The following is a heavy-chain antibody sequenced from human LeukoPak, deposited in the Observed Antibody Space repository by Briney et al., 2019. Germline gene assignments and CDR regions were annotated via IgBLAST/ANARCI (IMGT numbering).Heavy chain of an antibody. CDR2: VYRRGST. Sequence: SETLSLTCAVSGDSISSNYCWRWVRQFPGKGLEWIGEVYRRGSTSYNPSLKSRVVISIDKYKDQYSLNLNSVTAADTAMYYCGRHAYGDSSAAFDIWGQGTMVIVSS. V-gene: IGHV4-4*02. J-gene: IGHJ3*02. CDR3: GRHAYGDSSAAFDI. D-gene: IGHD4-17*01. CDR1: GDSISSNYC.